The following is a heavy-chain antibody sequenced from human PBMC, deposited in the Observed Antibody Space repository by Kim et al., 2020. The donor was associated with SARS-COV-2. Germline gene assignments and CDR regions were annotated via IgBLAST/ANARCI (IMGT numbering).Heavy chain of an antibody. J-gene: IGHJ6*02. D-gene: IGHD6-13*01. Sequence: GGSLRLSCAASGFTFDDYAMHWVRQAPGKGLEWVSGISWSSGSIGYADSVKGRFTISRDNAKNSLYLQMNSLRAEDTALYYCAKDRGITAAAGSSYYYGMDVWGQGTTVTVSS. CDR1: GFTFDDYA. CDR2: ISWSSGSI. V-gene: IGHV3-9*01. CDR3: AKDRGITAAAGSSYYYGMDV.